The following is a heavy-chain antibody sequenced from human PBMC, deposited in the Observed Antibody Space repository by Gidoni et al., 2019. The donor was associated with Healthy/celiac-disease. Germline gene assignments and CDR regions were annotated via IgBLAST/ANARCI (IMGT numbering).Heavy chain of an antibody. CDR2: IYWNDDK. Sequence: QITLKESGPTLVKPTQTPTLTCPFSGFSPRPSGVGVGWIRQSPGKALAWLALIYWNDDKRYSPSLKSRLTITKDTSKNQVVLTMTNMDPVDTATYYCAHGVDTAMVRDYFDYWGQGTLGTVSS. V-gene: IGHV2-5*01. J-gene: IGHJ4*02. CDR1: GFSPRPSGVG. D-gene: IGHD5-18*01. CDR3: AHGVDTAMVRDYFDY.